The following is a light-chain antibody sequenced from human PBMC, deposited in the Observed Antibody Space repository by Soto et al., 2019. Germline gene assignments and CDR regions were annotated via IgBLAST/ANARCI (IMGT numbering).Light chain of an antibody. V-gene: IGKV3-15*01. CDR3: QQYNNWRT. CDR1: QSVSSY. J-gene: IGKJ1*01. Sequence: EIVMTQSPATLSVSPGERATLSCRASQSVSSYLAWYQQKPGQAPRLLIYGASNRATGIPARFSGSGSGTEFPLTVSSLQSEDVAVYYCQQYNNWRTFGQGIKVEIK. CDR2: GAS.